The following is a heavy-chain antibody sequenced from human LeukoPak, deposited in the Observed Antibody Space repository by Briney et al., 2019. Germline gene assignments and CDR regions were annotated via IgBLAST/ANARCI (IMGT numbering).Heavy chain of an antibody. CDR1: GYTFTGYY. CDR2: INPNSGGT. J-gene: IGHJ2*01. Sequence: ASVKVSCKASGYTFTGYYMHWVRQAPGQGLEWMGWINPNSGGTNYAQKFQGRVTMTRGTSISTAYMELSRLRSDDTAVYYCAREDSGYDLWYFDLWGRGTLVTVSS. V-gene: IGHV1-2*02. CDR3: AREDSGYDLWYFDL. D-gene: IGHD5-12*01.